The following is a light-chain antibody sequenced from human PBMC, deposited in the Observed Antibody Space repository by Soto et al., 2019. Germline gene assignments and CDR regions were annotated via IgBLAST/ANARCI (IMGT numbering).Light chain of an antibody. J-gene: IGKJ1*01. CDR1: QGIRTE. CDR2: GAS. V-gene: IGKV1-6*01. Sequence: IQMTQSPSSLSASVGDRVTITCRASQGIRTELGWYQQRPGRAPKLLIYGASTLQSGVPSRFSGSGSGTDFTLTISDLQPEDFATYYCLQDSSYPRTFGQGTKIDIK. CDR3: LQDSSYPRT.